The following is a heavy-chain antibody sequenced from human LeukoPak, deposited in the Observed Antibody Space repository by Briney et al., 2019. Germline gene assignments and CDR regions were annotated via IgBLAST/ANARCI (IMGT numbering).Heavy chain of an antibody. CDR2: IYHSGST. Sequence: KPSETLSLTCTVSGYSISSGYYWGWIRQPPGKGLEWIGNIYHSGSTYYNPSLKSRVTISVDTSKNQFSLKLSSLTAADTAVYYSARDIDRYHGSDNWGQGTLVTVSS. D-gene: IGHD3-10*01. CDR3: ARDIDRYHGSDN. V-gene: IGHV4-38-2*02. J-gene: IGHJ4*02. CDR1: GYSISSGYY.